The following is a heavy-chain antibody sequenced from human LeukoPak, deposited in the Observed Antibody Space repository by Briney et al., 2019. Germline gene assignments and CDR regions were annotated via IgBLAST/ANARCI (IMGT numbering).Heavy chain of an antibody. CDR2: IYYSGST. CDR1: GGSISSSSYY. D-gene: IGHD3-10*01. Sequence: SETLSLTCTVSGGSISSSSYYWSWIRQPPGKGLEWIGYIYYSGSTNYNPSLKSRVTISVDTSKNQFSLKLSSVTAADTAVYYCARGRSSMVRGYYYYYMGVWGKGTTVTISS. CDR3: ARGRSSMVRGYYYYYMGV. V-gene: IGHV4-61*01. J-gene: IGHJ6*03.